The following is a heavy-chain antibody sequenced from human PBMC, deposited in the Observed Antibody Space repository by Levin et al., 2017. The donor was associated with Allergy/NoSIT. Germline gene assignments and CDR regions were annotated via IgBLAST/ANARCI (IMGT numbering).Heavy chain of an antibody. D-gene: IGHD6-13*01. J-gene: IGHJ6*02. V-gene: IGHV3-23*01. CDR2: ISGSGGST. Sequence: GGSLRLSCAASGFTFSSYAMSWVRQAPGKGLEWVSAISGSGGSTYYADSVKGRFTISRDNSKNTLYLQMNSLRAEDTDVYYCAKAHYIAAAGTAYYDYGMDVWGQGTTVTVSS. CDR1: GFTFSSYA. CDR3: AKAHYIAAAGTAYYDYGMDV.